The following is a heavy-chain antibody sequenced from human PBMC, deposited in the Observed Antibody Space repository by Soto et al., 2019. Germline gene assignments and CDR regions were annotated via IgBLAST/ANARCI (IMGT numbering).Heavy chain of an antibody. V-gene: IGHV3-23*01. CDR2: ISGSGGST. J-gene: IGHJ4*02. CDR3: AKSPDFDWLLPLLDY. Sequence: EVQLLESGGGLVQPGGSLRLSCAASGFTFSSYAMSWVRQAPGKGPEWVSAISGSGGSTYYADSVKGRFTISRDNSKNTLYLQMNSLRAEDTAVYYCAKSPDFDWLLPLLDYWGQGTLVTVSS. CDR1: GFTFSSYA. D-gene: IGHD3-9*01.